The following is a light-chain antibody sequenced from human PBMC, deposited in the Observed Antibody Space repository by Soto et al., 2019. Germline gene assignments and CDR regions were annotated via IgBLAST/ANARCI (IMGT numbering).Light chain of an antibody. CDR2: GAS. J-gene: IGKJ1*01. V-gene: IGKV3-20*01. CDR3: QHYGSSFRT. Sequence: EIVLTQSPGTLSLSPGERATLSCRATQSVSASYLAWYQQKPGQAPRLLIYGASFRATGISDRFSGSGSATDFTLTISRLEPEDFAVYYCQHYGSSFRTFGQGTKVEIK. CDR1: QSVSASY.